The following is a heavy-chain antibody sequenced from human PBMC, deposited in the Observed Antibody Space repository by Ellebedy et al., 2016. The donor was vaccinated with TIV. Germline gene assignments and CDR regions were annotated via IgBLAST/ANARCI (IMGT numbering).Heavy chain of an antibody. Sequence: AASVKVSCKVSGYTLTELSMHWVRQAPGKGLEWMGGFDPEDGETIYAQKFQGRVTMTEDTSTDTAYMELSSLRSEDTAVYYCATARNYDSNGYYRFDYWGQGTRVTVSS. D-gene: IGHD3-22*01. CDR3: ATARNYDSNGYYRFDY. CDR1: GYTLTELS. CDR2: FDPEDGET. J-gene: IGHJ4*02. V-gene: IGHV1-24*01.